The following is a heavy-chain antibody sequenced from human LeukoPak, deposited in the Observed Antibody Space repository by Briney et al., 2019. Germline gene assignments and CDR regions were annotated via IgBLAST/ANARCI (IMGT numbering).Heavy chain of an antibody. J-gene: IGHJ2*01. D-gene: IGHD1-14*01. V-gene: IGHV1-69*05. Sequence: ASVTVSFTASGGTFSSFAINWLRQAPGQGLEWVGGIIPSFGTTNHAQRFRERVTISTDDSTGTAYMEMRSLTSEDTATYYCARGFCTGSTCYHYWYFDLWGRGTLVTVSA. CDR3: ARGFCTGSTCYHYWYFDL. CDR1: GGTFSSFA. CDR2: IIPSFGTT.